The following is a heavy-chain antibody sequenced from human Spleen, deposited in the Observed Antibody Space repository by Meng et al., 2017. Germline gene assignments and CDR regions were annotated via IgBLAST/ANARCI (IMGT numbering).Heavy chain of an antibody. Sequence: DVQLVVAGAGSVPTGGSPGLSCAATGFSFSRYARSLVRHAPGKGLEWVSALSGGGFTTYYADSVKGRFAISRHNSKNTLYLQMSSLRVEDTAVYYCVKEVTTVTTHFDYWGQGTLVTVSS. V-gene: IGHV3-23*04. D-gene: IGHD4-17*01. CDR3: VKEVTTVTTHFDY. CDR2: LSGGGFTT. J-gene: IGHJ4*02. CDR1: GFSFSRYA.